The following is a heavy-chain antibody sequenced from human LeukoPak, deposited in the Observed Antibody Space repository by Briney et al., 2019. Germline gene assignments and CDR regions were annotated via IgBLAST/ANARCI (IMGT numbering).Heavy chain of an antibody. CDR1: GFTFSSYG. Sequence: PGGSLRLSCAASGFTFSSYGMHWVRQAPGKGLEWVAVISYDGSNKYYADSMKGRFTISRDNSKNTLYLQMNSLRDEDTAVYYCAKDEASSGSFDYWGQGTLVTVSS. V-gene: IGHV3-30*18. J-gene: IGHJ4*02. D-gene: IGHD3-22*01. CDR2: ISYDGSNK. CDR3: AKDEASSGSFDY.